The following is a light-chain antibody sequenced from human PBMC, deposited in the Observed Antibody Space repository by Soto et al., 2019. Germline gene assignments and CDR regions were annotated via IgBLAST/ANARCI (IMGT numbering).Light chain of an antibody. V-gene: IGKV1-33*01. CDR3: HQDDHLPLT. CDR2: DAS. CDR1: QDISNY. Sequence: DIHMTQSPSSLSASVGDRVTITCQASQDISNYLNWYQQKPGKAPKLLIYDASNLETGVPSRFSGSGSGTDFNFTISSLQADDIAIYYCHQDDHLPLTFGGGTKVEIK. J-gene: IGKJ4*01.